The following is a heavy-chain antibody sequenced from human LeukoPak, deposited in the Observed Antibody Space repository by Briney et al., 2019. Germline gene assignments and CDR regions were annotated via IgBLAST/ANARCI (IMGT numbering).Heavy chain of an antibody. V-gene: IGHV3-7*01. Sequence: GGALRLSCAASGFTFSTYWMTWGRQTPGKGLEGVANIKQDGNEKYYVDSLKGRFAISRDNAKSSLFLQLAGLRAEDTAVYDCARGRDSGRYFDYWGQGTLVTVSS. D-gene: IGHD1-26*01. CDR2: IKQDGNEK. J-gene: IGHJ4*02. CDR3: ARGRDSGRYFDY. CDR1: GFTFSTYW.